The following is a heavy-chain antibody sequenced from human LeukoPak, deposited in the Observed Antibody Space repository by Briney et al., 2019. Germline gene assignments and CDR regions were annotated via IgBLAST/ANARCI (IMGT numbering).Heavy chain of an antibody. J-gene: IGHJ4*02. CDR1: GFTFDDYA. CDR3: AKDGRWLQLEYYFDY. CDR2: IGWNSGSI. D-gene: IGHD5-24*01. Sequence: GGSLRLSCAASGFTFDDYAMHWVRQAPGKGLEWVSTIGWNSGSIGYADSVKGRFTISRDNAKNSLYLQMNSLRAEDTAFYYCAKDGRWLQLEYYFDYWGQGTLVTVSS. V-gene: IGHV3-9*01.